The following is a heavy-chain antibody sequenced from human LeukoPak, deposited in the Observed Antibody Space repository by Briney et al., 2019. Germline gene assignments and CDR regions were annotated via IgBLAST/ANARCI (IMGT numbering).Heavy chain of an antibody. D-gene: IGHD3-9*01. CDR3: ARGFCSTDTCYQRGVGH. CDR2: INHTGDR. V-gene: IGHV4-34*01. Sequence: SETLSLTCTVYGGSFSGFYWFWIRQPPGKGLEWVGEINHTGDRTYNPSLKGRVTMSVDTSKNQLSLHLSSVTAADTAVYFCARGFCSTDTCYQRGVGHWGQGALVTVSS. CDR1: GGSFSGFY. J-gene: IGHJ5*02.